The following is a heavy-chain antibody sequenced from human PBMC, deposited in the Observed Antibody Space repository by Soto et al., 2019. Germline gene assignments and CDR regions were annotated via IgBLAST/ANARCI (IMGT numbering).Heavy chain of an antibody. J-gene: IGHJ4*02. Sequence: PGGSLRLSCAASGFTFSSYGMHWVRQAPGKGLEWVAVISYDGSNKYYADSVKGRFTISRDNSKNTLYLQMNSLRAEDTAVYYCAKDHRIADPALDYWGQGTLVTV. V-gene: IGHV3-30*18. D-gene: IGHD2-21*01. CDR2: ISYDGSNK. CDR1: GFTFSSYG. CDR3: AKDHRIADPALDY.